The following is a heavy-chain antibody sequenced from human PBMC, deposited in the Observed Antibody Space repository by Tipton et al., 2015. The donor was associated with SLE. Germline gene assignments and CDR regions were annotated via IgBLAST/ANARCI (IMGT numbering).Heavy chain of an antibody. CDR1: DASISSSTYY. CDR2: IHFSGVT. V-gene: IGHV4-39*07. J-gene: IGHJ4*02. CDR3: ARHPLGFYFDY. Sequence: TLSLTCTVSDASISSSTYYWGWIRQPPGRGLEWIGSIHFSGVTHYKASLHSRVTISLDTSKNQFSLNLTSVTAADTAVYYCARHPLGFYFDYWGQGALVSVPS.